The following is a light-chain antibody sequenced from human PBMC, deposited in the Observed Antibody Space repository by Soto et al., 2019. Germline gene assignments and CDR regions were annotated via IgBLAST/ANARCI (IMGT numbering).Light chain of an antibody. J-gene: IGLJ1*01. V-gene: IGLV2-14*03. Sequence: HSALTQPTSVSGSPGQSITISCTGNHNDIGTYDYVSWYQQHPGRAPRLLIHGVTTRPSGISDRFSASKSGLTASLTISGLQPEDEADYYCSSFTSNRIYVFGTGTKVTV. CDR3: SSFTSNRIYV. CDR2: GVT. CDR1: HNDIGTYDY.